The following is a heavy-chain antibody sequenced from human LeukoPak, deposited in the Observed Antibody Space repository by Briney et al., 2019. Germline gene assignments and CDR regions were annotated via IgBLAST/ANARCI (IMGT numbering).Heavy chain of an antibody. CDR3: ARDSGSRYGGNSVGLWFDY. CDR2: IYYSGST. CDR1: GGSISSSSYY. D-gene: IGHD4-23*01. V-gene: IGHV4-39*07. J-gene: IGHJ4*02. Sequence: SETLSLTCTVSGGSISSSSYYWGWIRQPPGKGLEWIGSIYYSGSTYYNPSLKSRVTMSVDTSKNQFSLKLSSVTAADTAVYYCARDSGSRYGGNSVGLWFDYWGQGTLVTVSS.